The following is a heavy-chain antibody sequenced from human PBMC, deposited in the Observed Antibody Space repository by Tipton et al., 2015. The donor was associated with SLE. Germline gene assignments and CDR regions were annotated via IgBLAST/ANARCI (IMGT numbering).Heavy chain of an antibody. J-gene: IGHJ3*02. CDR3: ARGGPGYSSRGYEAFDI. V-gene: IGHV1-18*01. D-gene: IGHD6-13*01. Sequence: QSGPEVKKPGASVKVSCKASGYTFTSYGISWVRQAPGQGLEWMGWISAYNGNTNYAQKLQGRVTMTTGTSTSTAYMELRSLRSDATAVYYCARGGPGYSSRGYEAFDIWGQGTMVTVSS. CDR1: GYTFTSYG. CDR2: ISAYNGNT.